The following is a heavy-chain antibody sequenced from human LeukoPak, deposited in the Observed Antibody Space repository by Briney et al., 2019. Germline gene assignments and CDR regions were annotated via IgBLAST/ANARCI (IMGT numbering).Heavy chain of an antibody. CDR3: ARFLNYDFFSGYEDY. CDR1: GYRFTNYW. D-gene: IGHD3-3*01. J-gene: IGHJ4*02. Sequence: GESLKISCQGSGYRFTNYWIGWVRQMPGKGLEWMGIIYPGDSETRYSPSFQGQVTISADKSTSTAYLQWGSLKASDTAMYYCARFLNYDFFSGYEDYWGQGILVTVSS. CDR2: IYPGDSET. V-gene: IGHV5-51*01.